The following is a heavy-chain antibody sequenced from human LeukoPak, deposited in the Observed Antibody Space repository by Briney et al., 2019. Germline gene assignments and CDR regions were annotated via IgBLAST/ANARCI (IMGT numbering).Heavy chain of an antibody. D-gene: IGHD1-14*01. CDR2: INTGSGNT. J-gene: IGHJ4*02. CDR3: ARESFGTSRPSDY. CDR1: GYSFTSYS. V-gene: IGHV1-3*04. Sequence: GASVKLSCKASGYSFTSYSIHWVRQAPGQGLEWMGWINTGSGNTEYSQKFQDRITITRDTSASTAYMELSSLKSEDTSLYYCARESFGTSRPSDYWGQGTLVTVSS.